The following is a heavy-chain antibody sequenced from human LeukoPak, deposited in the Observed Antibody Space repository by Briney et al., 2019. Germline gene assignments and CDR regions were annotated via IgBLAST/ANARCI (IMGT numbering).Heavy chain of an antibody. V-gene: IGHV3-23*01. CDR3: AKRQRNILTSKSEYYFDS. D-gene: IGHD3-9*01. Sequence: GGSLRLSWAASGFTFSSYAMSWFRKAPGKGLDWSSLFSGRGSSTYYADSVKGRFTISRDNSKNTLYLQMNSLRAEDTAVYYCAKRQRNILTSKSEYYFDSWGQGTLVTVSS. J-gene: IGHJ4*02. CDR1: GFTFSSYA. CDR2: FSGRGSST.